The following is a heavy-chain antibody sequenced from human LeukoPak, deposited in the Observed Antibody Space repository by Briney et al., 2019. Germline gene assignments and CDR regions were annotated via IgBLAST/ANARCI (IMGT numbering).Heavy chain of an antibody. D-gene: IGHD3-10*01. CDR2: IYYSGST. V-gene: IGHV4-39*07. CDR1: GGSISSSSYY. J-gene: IGHJ4*02. CDR3: ARGAMVRGVYDY. Sequence: KTSETLSLTCTVSGGSISSSSYYWGWIRQPPGKGLEWIGSIYYSGSTNYNPSLKSRVTISVDTSKNQFSLKLSSVTAADTAVYYCARGAMVRGVYDYWGQGTLVTVSS.